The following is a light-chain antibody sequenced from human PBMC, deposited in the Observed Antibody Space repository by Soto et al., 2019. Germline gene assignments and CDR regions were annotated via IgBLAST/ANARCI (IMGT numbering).Light chain of an antibody. V-gene: IGKV3-11*01. CDR3: QKRINSPLT. CDR2: GAS. Sequence: EIVLTQSPATLSLSPGERATLSCRASQSVSSYLAWYQQKPGQAPRLLIYGASSRATGIPDRFSGSGSETECTLTIRRVETEDFAVYYWQKRINSPLTSVQGTRTEIK. CDR1: QSVSSY. J-gene: IGKJ5*01.